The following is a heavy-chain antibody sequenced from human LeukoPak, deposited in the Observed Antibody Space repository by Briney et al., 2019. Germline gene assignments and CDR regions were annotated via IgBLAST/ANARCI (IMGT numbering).Heavy chain of an antibody. CDR3: ARAISGYYPLFDY. Sequence: TLSLTCTFSGGSISSGGYYWSWFRQHPGKGLEWIGYIYYSGSTYYNPSLKSRVTISVDTSKNQFSLKLSSVTAADTAVYYCARAISGYYPLFDYWGQGTLVTVSS. J-gene: IGHJ4*02. CDR1: GGSISSGGYY. D-gene: IGHD3-22*01. V-gene: IGHV4-31*03. CDR2: IYYSGST.